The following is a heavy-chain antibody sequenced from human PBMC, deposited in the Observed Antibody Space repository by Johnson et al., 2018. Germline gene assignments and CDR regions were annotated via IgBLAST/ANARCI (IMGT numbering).Heavy chain of an antibody. Sequence: VQLLESGGGVVQPGRSLRLSCAASGFTFSSYGMHWVRQAPGKGLEWVAVISYDGSNKYYADSVKGRFTISRDNSKNTLYLQMNSLRAEDTAVYYCAKDKGYYYDSSGSGNAFDIWGQGTMVTVSS. J-gene: IGHJ3*02. D-gene: IGHD3-22*01. CDR2: ISYDGSNK. CDR1: GFTFSSYG. V-gene: IGHV3-30*18. CDR3: AKDKGYYYDSSGSGNAFDI.